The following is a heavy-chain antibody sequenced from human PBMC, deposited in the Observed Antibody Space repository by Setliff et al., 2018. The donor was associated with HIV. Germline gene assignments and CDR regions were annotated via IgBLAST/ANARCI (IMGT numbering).Heavy chain of an antibody. V-gene: IGHV4-39*01. CDR3: ARLGDASPQYYYGSGPV. CDR1: GGSISSSSYY. D-gene: IGHD3-10*01. J-gene: IGHJ6*04. Sequence: KPSETLSLTCTVSGGSISSSSYYWGWIRQPPGKGLEWIGSIYYSGSTYYNPSLKSRVTISVDTSKNQFSLRLDSVTAADTAVYYCARLGDASPQYYYGSGPVWGKGTTVTVSS. CDR2: IYYSGST.